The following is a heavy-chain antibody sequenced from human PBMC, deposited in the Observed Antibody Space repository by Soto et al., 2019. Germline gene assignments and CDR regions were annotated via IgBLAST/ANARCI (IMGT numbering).Heavy chain of an antibody. CDR2: ISAYNGNT. D-gene: IGHD1-26*01. CDR1: GYTFTSYG. V-gene: IGHV1-18*01. CDR3: ARDLGGSYYAPVDY. Sequence: QVQLVQSGAEVKKPGASVKVSCKASGYTFTSYGISWVRQAPGQGLEWMGWISAYNGNTKYAQKFQGRVTMTTDTATSAADMELRSLRSDDTAVDYGARDLGGSYYAPVDYWGQGTLVTVSS. J-gene: IGHJ4*02.